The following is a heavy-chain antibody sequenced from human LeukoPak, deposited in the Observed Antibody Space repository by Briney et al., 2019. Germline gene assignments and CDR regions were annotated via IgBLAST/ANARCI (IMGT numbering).Heavy chain of an antibody. D-gene: IGHD4-11*01. CDR3: ARSTTVGPIGAFDI. CDR2: INPNSGGT. V-gene: IGHV1-2*06. CDR1: RYTFTGYY. J-gene: IGHJ3*02. Sequence: GASVKVSCKASRYTFTGYYMHWVRQAPGQGLEWMGRINPNSGGTNYAQKFQGRVTMTRDTSISTAYMELSRLRSDDTAVYYCARSTTVGPIGAFDIWGQGTMVTVSS.